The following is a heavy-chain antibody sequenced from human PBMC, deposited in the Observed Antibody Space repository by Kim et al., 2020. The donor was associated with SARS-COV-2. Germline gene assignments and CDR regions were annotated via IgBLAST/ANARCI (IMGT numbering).Heavy chain of an antibody. CDR1: GYSFTSYW. V-gene: IGHV5-51*01. Sequence: GESLKISCKGSGYSFTSYWIGWVRQMPGKGLEWMGIIYPGDSDTRYSPSFQGQVTISADKSISTAYLQWSSLKASDTAMYYCAGWYYSSGPYYSYGMDVWGQGTTVTVFS. CDR2: IYPGDSDT. D-gene: IGHD3-22*01. J-gene: IGHJ6*02. CDR3: AGWYYSSGPYYSYGMDV.